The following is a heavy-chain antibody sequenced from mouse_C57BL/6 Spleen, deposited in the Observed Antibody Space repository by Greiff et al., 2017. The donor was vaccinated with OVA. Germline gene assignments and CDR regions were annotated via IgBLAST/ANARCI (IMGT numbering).Heavy chain of an antibody. V-gene: IGHV1-64*01. J-gene: IGHJ3*01. CDR3: GRSDYDPAWFAY. CDR1: GYTFTSYW. Sequence: QVQLQQPGAELVKPGASVKLSCKASGYTFTSYWMHWVKQRPGQGLEWIGRIHPNSGSTNYNEKFKSKATLTVDKSSSTAYMQLSSLTSEDSAVYYCGRSDYDPAWFAYWGQGTLVTVSA. CDR2: IHPNSGST. D-gene: IGHD2-4*01.